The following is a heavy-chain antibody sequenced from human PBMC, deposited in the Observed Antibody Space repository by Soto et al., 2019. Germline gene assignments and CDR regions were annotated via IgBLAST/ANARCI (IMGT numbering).Heavy chain of an antibody. V-gene: IGHV1-18*01. J-gene: IGHJ4*02. CDR2: ISAYNGNT. CDR1: GYTFTSYG. Sequence: ASVKVSCKASGYTFTSYGISWVRQAPGQGLEWMGWISAYNGNTNYAQKPQGRVTMTTDTSTSTAYMELRSLRSDDTAVYYCARGQRDYYDSSGGKVDYWGQGTLVTVSS. CDR3: ARGQRDYYDSSGGKVDY. D-gene: IGHD3-22*01.